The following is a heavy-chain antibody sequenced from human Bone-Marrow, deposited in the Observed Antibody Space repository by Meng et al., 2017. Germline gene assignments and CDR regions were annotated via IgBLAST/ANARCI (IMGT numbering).Heavy chain of an antibody. Sequence: ASVKVSCKASGYTFTSYGISWVRQAPGQGLEWMGWISAYNGNTNYAQKLQGRVTMTTDTSTSTAYMELRSLRSDDTAVYYCARSVLYCSGGSCYESTHYYYGMDVWGQGTTVTVSS. CDR2: ISAYNGNT. CDR3: ARSVLYCSGGSCYESTHYYYGMDV. CDR1: GYTFTSYG. J-gene: IGHJ6*02. V-gene: IGHV1-18*01. D-gene: IGHD2-15*01.